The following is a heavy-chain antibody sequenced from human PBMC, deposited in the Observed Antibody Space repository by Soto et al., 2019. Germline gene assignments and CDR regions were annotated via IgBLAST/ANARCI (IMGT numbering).Heavy chain of an antibody. CDR2: ISAYNGNT. CDR1: VYTFTSYG. J-gene: IGHJ5*02. D-gene: IGHD6-19*01. Sequence: QVQLLQSGAEGKKPGASVKVPCKPSVYTFTSYGISWVRQAPGQGLEWMGWISAYNGNTNYAQKLQGRVTMTTDTSTSTAYMELRSLRSDDTAVYDCARESAVAALDPWGQGTLVTVSS. V-gene: IGHV1-18*01. CDR3: ARESAVAALDP.